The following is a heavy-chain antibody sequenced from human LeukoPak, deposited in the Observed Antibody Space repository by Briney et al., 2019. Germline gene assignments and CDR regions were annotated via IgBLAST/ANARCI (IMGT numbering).Heavy chain of an antibody. CDR2: INPNSGGT. CDR3: ARGPVLGYYYYYYMDV. J-gene: IGHJ6*03. V-gene: IGHV1-2*06. Sequence: ASVKVSCKASGYTFTSYYMHWVRQAPGQGLEWMGRINPNSGGTNYAQKFQGRVTMTRDTSISTAYMELSRLRSDDTAVYYCARGPVLGYYYYYYMDVWGKGTTVTVS. D-gene: IGHD4/OR15-4a*01. CDR1: GYTFTSYY.